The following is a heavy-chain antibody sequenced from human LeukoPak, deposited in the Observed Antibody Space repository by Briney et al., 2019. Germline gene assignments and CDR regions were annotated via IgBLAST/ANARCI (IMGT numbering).Heavy chain of an antibody. CDR2: ISSNSGYK. D-gene: IGHD4-17*01. CDR1: GFIFSGSA. CDR3: ARSMQVNGDYVWYYFDY. J-gene: IGHJ4*02. Sequence: GGSLRLSCAASGFIFSGSAMHWVRQASGKGLEWVSSISSNSGYKKYADSLKGRFTISRDNAKNSLFLQMNSLRAEDTAVYYCARSMQVNGDYVWYYFDYWGQGTLVTVSS. V-gene: IGHV3-21*01.